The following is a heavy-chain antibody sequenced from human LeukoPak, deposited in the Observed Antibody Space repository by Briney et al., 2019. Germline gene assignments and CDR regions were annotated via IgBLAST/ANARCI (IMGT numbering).Heavy chain of an antibody. D-gene: IGHD4-11*01. CDR3: ATDYTDYSLDY. J-gene: IGHJ4*02. Sequence: GASVKVSCKASGYTFTNYDINWVRQATGQGLEWMGWMNPSSGNTGYAQKFQGRVTMTRNTSISTAYMELSSLRYEDTAVYYCATDYTDYSLDYWGQGTLVTVSS. CDR1: GYTFTNYD. CDR2: MNPSSGNT. V-gene: IGHV1-8*01.